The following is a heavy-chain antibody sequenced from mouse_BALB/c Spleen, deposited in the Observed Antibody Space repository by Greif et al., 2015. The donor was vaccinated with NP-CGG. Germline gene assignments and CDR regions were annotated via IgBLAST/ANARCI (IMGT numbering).Heavy chain of an antibody. CDR3: ARGDLDYGSSPYYAMDY. V-gene: IGHV1-77*01. D-gene: IGHD1-1*01. CDR1: GYTFTDYY. J-gene: IGHJ4*01. Sequence: QVQLQQPGAELARPGASVKLSCKASGYTFTDYYINWVKQRTGQGLEWIGEIYPGSGNTYYNEKFKGKATLTADKSSSTAFMQLSSLTSEDSAVYFCARGDLDYGSSPYYAMDYWGQGTSVTVSS. CDR2: IYPGSGNT.